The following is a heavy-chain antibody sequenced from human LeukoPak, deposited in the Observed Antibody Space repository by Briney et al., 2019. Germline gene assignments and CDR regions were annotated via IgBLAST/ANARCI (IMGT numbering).Heavy chain of an antibody. CDR2: ISYDGSNK. Sequence: GGSLRLSCAASGFTFSSYAMHWVRQAPGKGLEWVAVISYDGSNKYYADSVKGRFTISRDNSKNTLYLQMNSLRAEDTAVYYCARVGSGSSWREDWFDPWGQGTLVTVSS. V-gene: IGHV3-30*04. D-gene: IGHD6-13*01. CDR3: ARVGSGSSWREDWFDP. CDR1: GFTFSSYA. J-gene: IGHJ5*02.